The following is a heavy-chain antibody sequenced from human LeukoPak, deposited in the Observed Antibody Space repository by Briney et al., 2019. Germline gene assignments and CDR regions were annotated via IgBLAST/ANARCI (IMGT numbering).Heavy chain of an antibody. CDR3: AREDILRYFDWLSPYYYGMDV. Sequence: GGSLRLSCAASGFTLSSYWMSWVRQAPGKGLEWVANIKQDGSEKYYVDSVKGRFTISRDNAKNSLYLQMNSLRAEDTAVYYCAREDILRYFDWLSPYYYGMDVWGQGTTVTVSS. J-gene: IGHJ6*02. CDR2: IKQDGSEK. CDR1: GFTLSSYW. V-gene: IGHV3-7*01. D-gene: IGHD3-9*01.